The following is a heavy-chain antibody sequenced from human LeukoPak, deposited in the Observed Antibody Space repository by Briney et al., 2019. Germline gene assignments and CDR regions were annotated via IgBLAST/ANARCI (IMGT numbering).Heavy chain of an antibody. Sequence: GGSLRLSCAASGFTFSSYAMSWVRQALGKGLEWVSAISGSGGSTYYADSVKGRFTISRDNSKNTLYLQMNSLRAEDTAVYYCARSMVSSGYSNYFDYWGQGTLVTVSS. CDR3: ARSMVSSGYSNYFDY. V-gene: IGHV3-23*01. CDR1: GFTFSSYA. CDR2: ISGSGGST. J-gene: IGHJ4*02. D-gene: IGHD3-22*01.